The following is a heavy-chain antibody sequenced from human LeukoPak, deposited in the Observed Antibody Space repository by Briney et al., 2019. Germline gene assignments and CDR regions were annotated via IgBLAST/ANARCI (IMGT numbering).Heavy chain of an antibody. D-gene: IGHD2-2*01. Sequence: PSETLSLTCTVSGGSISSYYWSWIRQPPGKGLEWIGRIYTSGSTNYNPSLKSRVTISVDTSKNQFSLKLSSVTAADTAVYYCAREGIVVVPAGHNWFDPWGQGTLVTVSS. V-gene: IGHV4-4*08. J-gene: IGHJ5*02. CDR3: AREGIVVVPAGHNWFDP. CDR1: GGSISSYY. CDR2: IYTSGST.